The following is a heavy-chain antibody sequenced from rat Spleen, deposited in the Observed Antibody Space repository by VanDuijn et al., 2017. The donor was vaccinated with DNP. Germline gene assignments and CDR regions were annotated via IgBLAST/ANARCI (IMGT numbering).Heavy chain of an antibody. D-gene: IGHD4-3*01. CDR1: GFSLTNYH. J-gene: IGHJ2*01. CDR3: TRAGSYKLGYDFDY. Sequence: QVQLKESGPGLVQPSQTLSLTCTVSGFSLTNYHVHWVRQPPGKGLEWMGVMRSDGDTSYNSVLKSRLNISRDTSQSQCHLKMNSLQNEYTAIYFCTRAGSYKLGYDFDYWGQGVMVTASS. CDR2: MRSDGDT. V-gene: IGHV2-32*01.